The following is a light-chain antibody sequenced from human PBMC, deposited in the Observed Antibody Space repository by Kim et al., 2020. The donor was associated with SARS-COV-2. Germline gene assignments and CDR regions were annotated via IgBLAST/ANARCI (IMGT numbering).Light chain of an antibody. Sequence: VHRGQTDNIACCGDKLGDKYDCCDQQKTEQSPVMFIYQDSKRPSGMPERFSGADSGNTATLTLGGTPTMNKADYYCQAWARSTGVLFGEGTRLTV. CDR3: QAWARSTGVL. CDR2: QDS. CDR1: KLGDKY. V-gene: IGLV3-1*01. J-gene: IGLJ2*01.